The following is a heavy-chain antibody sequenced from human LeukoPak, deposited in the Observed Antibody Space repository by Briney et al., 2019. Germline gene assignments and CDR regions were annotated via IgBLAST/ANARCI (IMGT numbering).Heavy chain of an antibody. CDR1: GGSIRSGDYY. V-gene: IGHV4-30-4*01. D-gene: IGHD6-6*01. CDR3: AREVSIATSSGGFDP. Sequence: SQTLSLTCTVSGGSIRSGDYYWSWIRQPPGKDLEWIGHIYYSGSTYYNPSLESRITISVDTSKNQFSLRLSSVTAADTAVYYCAREVSIATSSGGFDPWGPGTLVSVSS. CDR2: IYYSGST. J-gene: IGHJ5*02.